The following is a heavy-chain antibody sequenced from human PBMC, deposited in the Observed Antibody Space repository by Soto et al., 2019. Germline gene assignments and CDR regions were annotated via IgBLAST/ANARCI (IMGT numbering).Heavy chain of an antibody. D-gene: IGHD5-18*01. Sequence: QVQLVQSGAEVRKPGSSVKVSCKVSGDSFISYAISWVRQAPGQGLEWMGGIIPIFGRGNYAQRFQGRVAITADESTSTVHMELSGLRSEGTAVYYCASDGSTVDTAMVSQYYYGMDVWGQGTTVTVSS. CDR2: IIPIFGRG. CDR1: GDSFISYA. CDR3: ASDGSTVDTAMVSQYYYGMDV. V-gene: IGHV1-69*12. J-gene: IGHJ6*02.